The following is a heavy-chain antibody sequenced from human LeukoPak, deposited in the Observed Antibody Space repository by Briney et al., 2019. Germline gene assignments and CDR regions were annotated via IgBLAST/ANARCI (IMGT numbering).Heavy chain of an antibody. CDR1: GFTFSSYA. J-gene: IGHJ6*02. Sequence: GGSLRLSCAASGFTFSSYAMSWVRQAPGKGLEWVSSISGNGGTIYYADSVKGRFTTSRDNSENTLYLQMNSLRAEDTAVYYCARSLSSGMDVWGQGTTAIVSS. CDR3: ARSLSSGMDV. CDR2: ISGNGGTI. V-gene: IGHV3-23*01.